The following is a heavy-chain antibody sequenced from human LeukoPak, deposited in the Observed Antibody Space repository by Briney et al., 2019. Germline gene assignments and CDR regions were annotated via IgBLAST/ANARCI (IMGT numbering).Heavy chain of an antibody. J-gene: IGHJ4*02. Sequence: GGSLRLSCAASGFTFSAYGIHWVRQAPGKGLEWVAVISFDGSNKNYADSVMGRFTISRDNSKNTLSLQMNSLRAEDTAVYYCAREGGSSSRLDYWGQGTLVTVSS. CDR2: ISFDGSNK. CDR3: AREGGSSSRLDY. CDR1: GFTFSAYG. V-gene: IGHV3-30*03. D-gene: IGHD1-26*01.